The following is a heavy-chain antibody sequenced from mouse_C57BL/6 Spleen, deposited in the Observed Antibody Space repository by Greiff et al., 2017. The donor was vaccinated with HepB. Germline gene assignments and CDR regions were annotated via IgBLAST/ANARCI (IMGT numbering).Heavy chain of an antibody. CDR1: GYTFTSYG. CDR2: IYPRSGNT. D-gene: IGHD2-3*01. CDR3: AREGDDGLLY. V-gene: IGHV1-81*01. J-gene: IGHJ2*01. Sequence: VQGVESGAELARPGASVKLSCKASGYTFTSYGISWVKQRTGQGLEWIGEIYPRSGNTYYNEKFKGKATLTADKSSSTAYMELRSLTSEDSAVYFCAREGDDGLLYWGQGTTLTVSS.